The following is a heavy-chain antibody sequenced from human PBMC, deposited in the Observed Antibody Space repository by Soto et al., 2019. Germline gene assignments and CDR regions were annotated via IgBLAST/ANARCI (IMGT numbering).Heavy chain of an antibody. Sequence: QVQLQQWGAGLLKPSETLSLTCAVYGGSFSGYYWSWIRQPPGKGLEWIGEINHSGSTTYNPSLRSRVTISVDTSKNQFFLKLSSVTAADTAAYYCARGGGVLRFLEWSQSWFDPWGQGTLVTVSS. J-gene: IGHJ5*02. CDR2: INHSGST. CDR3: ARGGGVLRFLEWSQSWFDP. D-gene: IGHD3-3*01. CDR1: GGSFSGYY. V-gene: IGHV4-34*02.